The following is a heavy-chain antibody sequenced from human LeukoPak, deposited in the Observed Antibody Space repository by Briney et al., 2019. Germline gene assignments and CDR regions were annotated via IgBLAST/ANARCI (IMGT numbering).Heavy chain of an antibody. V-gene: IGHV3-11*01. CDR3: ARTRQSGSGYFQH. Sequence: GSLRLSCAASGFTFSDYYMSWIRPAPGKGLEWVSHIGSSGSGTTIYYADSVKGRFTISRDNAKNSLYLQLNSLRAEDTAVYYCARTRQSGSGYFQHWGQGALVTVSS. J-gene: IGHJ1*01. CDR2: IGSSGSGTTI. D-gene: IGHD3-10*01. CDR1: GFTFSDYY.